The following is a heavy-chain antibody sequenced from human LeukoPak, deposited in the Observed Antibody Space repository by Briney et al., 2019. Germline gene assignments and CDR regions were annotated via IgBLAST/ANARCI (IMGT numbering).Heavy chain of an antibody. Sequence: PSETLSLTCTVSSGSISSSSYYWGWIRQPPGKGLEWIGSIYYSGSTYYNPSLKSRVTISVDTSKNQFSLKLSSVTAADTAVYYCAGDFGGAAFDIWGQGTMVTVSS. V-gene: IGHV4-39*01. CDR1: SGSISSSSYY. CDR3: AGDFGGAAFDI. J-gene: IGHJ3*02. CDR2: IYYSGST. D-gene: IGHD3-3*01.